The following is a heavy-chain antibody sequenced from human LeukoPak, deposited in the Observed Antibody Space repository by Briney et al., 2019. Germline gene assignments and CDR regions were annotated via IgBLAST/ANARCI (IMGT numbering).Heavy chain of an antibody. CDR1: GGSVSSYY. CDR2: INPSGST. CDR3: AKYYDFWSGYYDI. V-gene: IGHV4-4*07. J-gene: IGHJ6*02. Sequence: PSETLSLTCTVSGGSVSSYYWSWIRQPAGKGLEWIGRINPSGSTNYNPSLKSRLTMSVDTSKNQFSLRLSSVTAADTAVYYCAKYYDFWSGYYDIWGQGTTVTVSS. D-gene: IGHD3-3*01.